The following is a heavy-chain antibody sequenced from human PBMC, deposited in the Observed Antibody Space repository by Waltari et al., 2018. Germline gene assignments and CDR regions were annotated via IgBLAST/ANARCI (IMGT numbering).Heavy chain of an antibody. CDR3: AKDAFGNTYLDY. D-gene: IGHD3-10*01. J-gene: IGHJ4*02. CDR1: GVSLSNFG. Sequence: QVQLVASGGGVVQPGMSLRLSCAASGVSLSNFGMHWVRQAPGKGLEWVALIWFGGGDTYYADSVRGRFTISRDNSKNTLYLDINSLRVDDTAIYHCAKDAFGNTYLDYWGQGTLVTVSS. V-gene: IGHV3-33*06. CDR2: IWFGGGDT.